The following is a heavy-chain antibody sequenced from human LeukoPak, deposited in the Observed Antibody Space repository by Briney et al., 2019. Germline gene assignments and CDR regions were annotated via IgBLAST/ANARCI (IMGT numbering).Heavy chain of an antibody. D-gene: IGHD3-3*01. CDR3: AIVRVAIFGVVTTHWFDP. J-gene: IGHJ5*02. CDR2: IRSCGDDA. Sequence: GVSLRLSCAASGFTFSIYAMKGVRQAPGKGLEGVSGIRSCGDDAYYADSVKGRFTISRDNSKKTLYLQMNTQRAGDTAVYYCAIVRVAIFGVVTTHWFDPRGQGALVNVSS. CDR1: GFTFSIYA. V-gene: IGHV3-23*01.